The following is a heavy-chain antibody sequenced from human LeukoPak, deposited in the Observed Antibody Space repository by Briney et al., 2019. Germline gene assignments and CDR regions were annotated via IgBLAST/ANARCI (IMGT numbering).Heavy chain of an antibody. Sequence: PSETLSLTCTVSGGSISSRTYYWAWIRQPPGQGLEWIGNIYYSGSTYYNPSLNSRVTISRDTSKNHFSLELSSVTAADTAVYFCARGRVSSSSWSSTYYYYFYMDVWGKGTTVTVSS. J-gene: IGHJ6*03. CDR3: ARGRVSSSSWSSTYYYYFYMDV. CDR2: IYYSGST. V-gene: IGHV4-39*07. D-gene: IGHD6-13*01. CDR1: GGSISSRTYY.